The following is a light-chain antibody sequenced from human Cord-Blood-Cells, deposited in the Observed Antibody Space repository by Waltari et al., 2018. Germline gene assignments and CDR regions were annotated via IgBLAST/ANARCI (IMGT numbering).Light chain of an antibody. CDR3: SSYAGSNNLGV. Sequence: QSALTQPPSASGSPGQSVTIPCTGTSSDVGGYNYFSWYQQHPGKAPKLMIYEVSKRPSGVPDRFSGSKSGNTASLTVSGLQAEDEADYYCSSYAGSNNLGVFGTGTKVTVL. CDR1: SSDVGGYNY. V-gene: IGLV2-8*01. CDR2: EVS. J-gene: IGLJ1*01.